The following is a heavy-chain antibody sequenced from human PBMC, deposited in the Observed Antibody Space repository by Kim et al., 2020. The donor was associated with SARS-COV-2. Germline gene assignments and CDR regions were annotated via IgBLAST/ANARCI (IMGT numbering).Heavy chain of an antibody. J-gene: IGHJ6*01. CDR3: ARERGYSSRQGYGMDV. D-gene: IGHD6-19*01. CDR1: GFTFSSYA. Sequence: GGSLRLSCAASGFTFSSYAMHWVRQAPGKGLEWVAVISYDGSNKYYADSVKGRFTISRDNSKNTLYLQMNSLRAEDTAVYYCARERGYSSRQGYGMDVWG. CDR2: ISYDGSNK. V-gene: IGHV3-30*04.